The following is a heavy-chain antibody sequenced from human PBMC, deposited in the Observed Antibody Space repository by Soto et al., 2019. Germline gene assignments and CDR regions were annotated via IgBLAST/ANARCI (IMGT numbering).Heavy chain of an antibody. V-gene: IGHV4-59*01. CDR3: SRVRGGAFDI. Sequence: QVQLQESGPGLVKPSETLSLTCTVSGGSISSYYWSWIRQPPGKGLEWIGYIYYSGSTNYNPALMVRVTTSVDTSKNPLSLKLSSVTAADTAVYYCSRVRGGAFDIWGQGTMVTVSS. CDR1: GGSISSYY. CDR2: IYYSGST. D-gene: IGHD3-10*01. J-gene: IGHJ3*02.